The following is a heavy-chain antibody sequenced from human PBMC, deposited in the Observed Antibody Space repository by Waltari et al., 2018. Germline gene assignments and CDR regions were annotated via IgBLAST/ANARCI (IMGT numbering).Heavy chain of an antibody. CDR3: ARHVKDGSLYYYYYYYMDV. D-gene: IGHD3-16*01. CDR2: IYYSGST. Sequence: QLQLQESGPGLVKPSETLSLTCTLSGSSISSSSYYWGWIRQPPWKGLEWIGSIYYSGSTYYNPSLKSRVTISVDTSKNQFSLKLSSVTAADTAVYYCARHVKDGSLYYYYYYYMDVWGKGTTVTVSS. CDR1: GSSISSSSYY. V-gene: IGHV4-39*01. J-gene: IGHJ6*03.